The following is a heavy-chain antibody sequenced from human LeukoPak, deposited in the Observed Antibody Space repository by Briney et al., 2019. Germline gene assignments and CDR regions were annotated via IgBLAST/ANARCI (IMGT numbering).Heavy chain of an antibody. Sequence: SETLSLTCAVYGGSFSGYYWSWIRQPPGKGLEWIGEINHSGSTNYNPSLKSRVTISVDTSKNQFSLKLSSVTAADTAVYYCARRGGDYHFYPPYYFDYWGQGTLVTVSS. CDR3: ARRGGDYHFYPPYYFDY. J-gene: IGHJ4*02. V-gene: IGHV4-34*01. CDR1: GGSFSGYY. CDR2: INHSGST. D-gene: IGHD4-17*01.